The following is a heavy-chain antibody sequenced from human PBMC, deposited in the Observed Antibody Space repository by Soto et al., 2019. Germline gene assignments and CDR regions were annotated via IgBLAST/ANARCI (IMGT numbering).Heavy chain of an antibody. CDR2: IYYSGTT. D-gene: IGHD5-18*01. CDR1: GGSISSEGYY. V-gene: IGHV4-31*03. Sequence: SETLSLTCTVSGGSISSEGYYWSWFRQLPGKGLEWIGDIYYSGTTYHNPSLRSRLTISGDASKNQFSLKLSSVTDADTALYYCARGRGYSYGPYYFDYWGQGTLVTVSS. J-gene: IGHJ4*02. CDR3: ARGRGYSYGPYYFDY.